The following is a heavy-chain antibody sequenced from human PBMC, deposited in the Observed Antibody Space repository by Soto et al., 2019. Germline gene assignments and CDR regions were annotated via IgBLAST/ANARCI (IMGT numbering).Heavy chain of an antibody. J-gene: IGHJ4*02. CDR3: AAPYQSHYDSLFDY. D-gene: IGHD3-22*01. CDR2: IVVGSGNT. Sequence: QMQLVQSGPEVKKPGTSVKVSCKASGFTFTSSAVQWVRQARGQRLEWIGWIVVGSGNTNYAQKFQERVTITRDMSTSTAYMELSSLRSEDKAVYYCAAPYQSHYDSLFDYWGQGTLVTVAS. V-gene: IGHV1-58*01. CDR1: GFTFTSSA.